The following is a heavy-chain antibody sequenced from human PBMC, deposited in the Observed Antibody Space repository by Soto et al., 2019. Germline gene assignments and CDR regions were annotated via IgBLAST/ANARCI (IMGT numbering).Heavy chain of an antibody. J-gene: IGHJ5*01. D-gene: IGHD6-19*01. CDR3: ARGAGTVTAGGVAFDS. CDR1: GGSISNYY. CDR2: IHYSGSA. V-gene: IGHV4-59*01. Sequence: SETLSLTCTVSGGSISNYYCTFIRQSPWKGLEWIVDIHYSGSANNNPSLKSRLTISVDKSRNQFSLNLKSVTAADTAVYFCARGAGTVTAGGVAFDSWGQGILVTVSS.